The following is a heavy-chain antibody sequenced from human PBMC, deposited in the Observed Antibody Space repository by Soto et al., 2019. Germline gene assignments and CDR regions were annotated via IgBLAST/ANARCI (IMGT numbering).Heavy chain of an antibody. V-gene: IGHV3-23*01. CDR1: GFTFSSFG. D-gene: IGHD2-2*01. CDR2: ISGNVACT. J-gene: IGHJ6*02. Sequence: GGSLRLSCEASGFTFSSFGMSWVRQAPGKGLDWVSSISGNVACTNYADSVKGLFTISRDNSNNTLYLQMNSLRAEDTAVYYCAKDRRIPLRDIVVIPGENYYYYCVRDVWGQGTTVTVS. CDR3: AKDRRIPLRDIVVIPGENYYYYCVRDV.